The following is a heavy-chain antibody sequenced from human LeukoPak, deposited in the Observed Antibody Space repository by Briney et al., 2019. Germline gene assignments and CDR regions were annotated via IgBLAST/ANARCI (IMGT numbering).Heavy chain of an antibody. CDR1: GYTFTSYG. V-gene: IGHV1-18*01. J-gene: IGHJ6*02. D-gene: IGHD6-13*01. Sequence: ASVKVSCKASGYTFTSYGISWVRQAPGQGLEWMGWISAYNGNTNYAQKLQGRVTMTTDTSTSTAYMELRSLRSDDTAVYYCARPILAAAGPNYYYYGMDVWGQGTTVTVSS. CDR2: ISAYNGNT. CDR3: ARPILAAAGPNYYYYGMDV.